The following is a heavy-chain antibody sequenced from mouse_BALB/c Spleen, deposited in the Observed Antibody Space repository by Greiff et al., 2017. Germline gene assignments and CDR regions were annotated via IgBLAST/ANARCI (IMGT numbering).Heavy chain of an antibody. J-gene: IGHJ2*01. Sequence: EVKLQESGAELVKPGASVKLSCTASGFNIKDTYMHWVKQRPEQGLEWIGRIDPANGNTKYDPKFQGKATITADTSSNTAYLQLSSLTSEDTAVYYCARGGSLRAPFDYWGQGTTLTVSS. CDR3: ARGGSLRAPFDY. CDR1: GFNIKDTY. CDR2: IDPANGNT. V-gene: IGHV14-3*02. D-gene: IGHD1-1*01.